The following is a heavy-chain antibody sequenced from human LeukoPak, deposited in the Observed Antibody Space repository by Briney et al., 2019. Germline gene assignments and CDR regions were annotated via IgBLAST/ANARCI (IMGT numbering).Heavy chain of an antibody. Sequence: SETLSLTCTVSGGSISSSYGTWIRQPPGKGLEWIGYIFYSGGTNYTPSLKSRVTISVDTSRNQFSLKLSSVTAADTAVYYCAKDGAFWRHWGQGTLVTVSS. CDR1: GGSISSSY. CDR3: AKDGAFWRH. CDR2: IFYSGGT. V-gene: IGHV4-59*01. J-gene: IGHJ4*02. D-gene: IGHD4/OR15-4a*01.